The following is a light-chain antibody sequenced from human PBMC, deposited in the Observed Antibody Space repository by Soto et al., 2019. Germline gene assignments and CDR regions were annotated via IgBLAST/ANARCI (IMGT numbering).Light chain of an antibody. CDR1: QGISND. Sequence: AIQMTQSPSSLSASVGDRVTITCRASQGISNDLGWYQQRPGKATKLLIYATSNLQTGVPSRFSGSGSGTDFTLTISSLQPEDFATYYCLQDYSYPRTFGQGTKVEIK. V-gene: IGKV1-6*01. CDR2: ATS. CDR3: LQDYSYPRT. J-gene: IGKJ1*01.